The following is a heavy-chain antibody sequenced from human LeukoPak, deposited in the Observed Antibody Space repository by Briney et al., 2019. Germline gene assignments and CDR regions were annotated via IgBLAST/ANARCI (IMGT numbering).Heavy chain of an antibody. CDR3: ARNGYYFDY. V-gene: IGHV4-30-2*01. Sequence: PSETLSLTCAVSGDSITFGGYSWSWIRQPPGKGLEWIGYIYHSGSTYYDPSLKSRVTISIDGSKNQFSLKLSSVTAADTAVYYCARNGYYFDYWGQGTLVTVSS. CDR1: GDSITFGGYS. CDR2: IYHSGST. D-gene: IGHD1-1*01. J-gene: IGHJ4*02.